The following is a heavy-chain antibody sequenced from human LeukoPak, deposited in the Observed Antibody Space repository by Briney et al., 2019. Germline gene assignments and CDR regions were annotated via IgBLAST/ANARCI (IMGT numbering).Heavy chain of an antibody. V-gene: IGHV3-23*01. CDR3: AKEYDSSGYYMDY. CDR1: GFTFSSYA. D-gene: IGHD3-22*01. Sequence: GGSLRLSCAASGFTFSSYAMSWVRQAPGKGLEWVSAISGSGGSTYYADSVKGRFTISRDNSKNTMYLQMNSLTAEDTAVYYCAKEYDSSGYYMDYWGQGTLVTVSS. J-gene: IGHJ4*02. CDR2: ISGSGGST.